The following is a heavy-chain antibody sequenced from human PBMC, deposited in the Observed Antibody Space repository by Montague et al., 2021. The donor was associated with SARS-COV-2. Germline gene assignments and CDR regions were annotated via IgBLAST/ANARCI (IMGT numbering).Heavy chain of an antibody. D-gene: IGHD3-3*01. CDR3: ARSSDPSITIFGVSNTYRYFDH. CDR2: IYYSGGT. CDR1: GGSISSGGYY. J-gene: IGHJ2*01. V-gene: IGHV4-31*03. Sequence: TLSLTCTVSGGSISSGGYYGCWIRQHPGKGLEWVGYIYYSGGTXYXXXXKXRVTISVDTSKNQFSLKLTSVTAADTAVYYCARSSDPSITIFGVSNTYRYFDHWGRGIMVTVSS.